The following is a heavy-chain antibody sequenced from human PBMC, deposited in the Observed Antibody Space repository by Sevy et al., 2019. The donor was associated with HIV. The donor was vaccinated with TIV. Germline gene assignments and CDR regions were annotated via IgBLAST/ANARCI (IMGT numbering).Heavy chain of an antibody. Sequence: SETLSLTCTVSGGSISSYYWSWIRQPPGKGLEWTGYIYYSGSTNYNPSLKSRVTISVDTSKNQFSLKLSSVTAADTAVYYYARDSGGHDYWGQGTLVTVSS. J-gene: IGHJ4*02. CDR2: IYYSGST. CDR1: GGSISSYY. CDR3: ARDSGGHDY. D-gene: IGHD2-15*01. V-gene: IGHV4-59*13.